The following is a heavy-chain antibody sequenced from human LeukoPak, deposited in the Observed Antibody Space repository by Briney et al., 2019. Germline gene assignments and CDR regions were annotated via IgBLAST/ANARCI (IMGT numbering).Heavy chain of an antibody. CDR1: GGSISSDHYY. CDR2: IYYSGNS. CDR3: AGPAGTYWYFDL. D-gene: IGHD1-26*01. Sequence: SETLSLTCTVSGGSISSDHYYWGRIRQPPGTGLEWIGSIYYSGNSYYNPSLKSRVTMSVDTSKNQFSLKVSSVTAADTAVYYCAGPAGTYWYFDLWGRGTLVTVSS. V-gene: IGHV4-39*07. J-gene: IGHJ2*01.